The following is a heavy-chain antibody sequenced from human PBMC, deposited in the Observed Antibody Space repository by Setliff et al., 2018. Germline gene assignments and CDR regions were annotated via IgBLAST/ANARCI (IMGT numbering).Heavy chain of an antibody. CDR2: IYHSGST. V-gene: IGHV4-34*01. Sequence: PSETLSLTCAVYGGSFSGYYWGWIRQPPGKGLEWIGSIYHSGSTNYNPSLESRVTISVDTSKNQFSLRLNSATAADTAVYYCARLRGAFDYWGQGTLVTVSS. CDR3: ARLRGAFDY. CDR1: GGSFSGYY. J-gene: IGHJ4*02. D-gene: IGHD3-16*01.